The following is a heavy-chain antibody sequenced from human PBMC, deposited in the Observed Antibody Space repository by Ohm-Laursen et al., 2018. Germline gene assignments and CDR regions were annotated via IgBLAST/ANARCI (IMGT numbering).Heavy chain of an antibody. D-gene: IGHD6-13*01. J-gene: IGHJ4*02. CDR3: ARGAEVWYSSSWSPSHY. V-gene: IGHV1-8*01. CDR2: MNPNSGNT. Sequence: GASVKVSCKASGYTFTSYDINWVRQATGQGLEWMGWMNPNSGNTGYAQKFQGRVTMTRNTSISTAYMELSSLRSEDTAVYYCARGAEVWYSSSWSPSHYWGQGTLVTVSS. CDR1: GYTFTSYD.